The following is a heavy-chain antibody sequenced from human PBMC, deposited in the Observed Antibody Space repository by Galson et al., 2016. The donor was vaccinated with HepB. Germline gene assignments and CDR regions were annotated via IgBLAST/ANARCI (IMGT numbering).Heavy chain of an antibody. CDR1: GFTFSSSE. Sequence: SLRLSCAASGFTFSSSEMNWLRQAPGKGLEWVSDITGSSDFIKYADSVKGRFTVSRDNAKNSVYLHMNSLRDEDTAVYFCARNMLRAAYFDYWSQGTLVTVSS. D-gene: IGHD2-15*01. CDR2: ITGSSDFI. J-gene: IGHJ4*02. V-gene: IGHV3-48*02. CDR3: ARNMLRAAYFDY.